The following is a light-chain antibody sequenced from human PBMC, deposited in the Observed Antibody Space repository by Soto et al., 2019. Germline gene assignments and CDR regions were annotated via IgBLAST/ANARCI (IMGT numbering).Light chain of an antibody. CDR1: QSVSSY. CDR3: QQRTDWPPAVT. V-gene: IGKV3-11*01. J-gene: IGKJ5*01. Sequence: EIVLTQSPATLSLSPGERATLSCRASQSVSSYLAWYQHRPGQAPRLLIYDASNRATGIPARLSGSGSGTDFTLTISSLEPEDFAIYYCQQRTDWPPAVTFGQGTRLEIK. CDR2: DAS.